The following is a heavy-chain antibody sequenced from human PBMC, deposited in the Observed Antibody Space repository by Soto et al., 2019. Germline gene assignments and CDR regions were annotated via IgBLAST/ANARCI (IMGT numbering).Heavy chain of an antibody. J-gene: IGHJ3*02. CDR3: AKTRTSYSSGWYDAFDI. D-gene: IGHD6-19*01. Sequence: GGSLRLSCAASGFTFDDYAMHWVRQAPGKGLEWVSGISWNSGSIGYADSVKGRFTISRDNAKNSLYLQMNSLRAEDTALYYCAKTRTSYSSGWYDAFDIWGQGTMVTVSS. CDR1: GFTFDDYA. CDR2: ISWNSGSI. V-gene: IGHV3-9*01.